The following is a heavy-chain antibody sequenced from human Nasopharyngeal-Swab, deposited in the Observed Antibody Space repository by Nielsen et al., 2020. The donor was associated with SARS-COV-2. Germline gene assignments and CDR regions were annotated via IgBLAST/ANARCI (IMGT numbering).Heavy chain of an antibody. CDR3: AKDQGSYYDY. Sequence: GESLKIYCAASGFTFSSYAMSWVRQAPGKGLEWVSVIYSGGSSTYYADSVKGRFTISRDNSKNTLYLQMNSLRAEDTAVYYCAKDQGSYYDYWGQGTLVTVSS. CDR2: IYSGGSST. J-gene: IGHJ4*02. D-gene: IGHD1-26*01. CDR1: GFTFSSYA. V-gene: IGHV3-23*03.